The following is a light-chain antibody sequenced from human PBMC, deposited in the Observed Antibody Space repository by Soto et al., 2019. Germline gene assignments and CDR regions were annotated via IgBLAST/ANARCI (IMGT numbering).Light chain of an antibody. V-gene: IGKV3-20*01. Sequence: EIVLTQSPGILSLSPGVRATLSCRASQSVKSNSLTWYQQKPGQAPRLLIYGTSNRATGIPDRFSGSGSGTDFTLTISRLEPEDFAVYYCQQCDTSPFTFGGGTKVEIK. J-gene: IGKJ4*01. CDR1: QSVKSNS. CDR2: GTS. CDR3: QQCDTSPFT.